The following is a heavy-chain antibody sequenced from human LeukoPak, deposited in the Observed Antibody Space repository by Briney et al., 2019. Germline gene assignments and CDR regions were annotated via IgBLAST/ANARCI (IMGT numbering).Heavy chain of an antibody. CDR3: AKDARRTNGWYFFDY. CDR1: GFTFSSYE. V-gene: IGHV3-48*03. J-gene: IGHJ4*02. D-gene: IGHD6-19*01. CDR2: ISTSGNTR. Sequence: PGGSLRLSCAASGFTFSSYEMNWVRQAPGKGLEWVSYISTSGNTRYYADSVKGRFTISRDNAKNSLYLQMNSLRVEDTAVYYCAKDARRTNGWYFFDYWGRGTLVTVSS.